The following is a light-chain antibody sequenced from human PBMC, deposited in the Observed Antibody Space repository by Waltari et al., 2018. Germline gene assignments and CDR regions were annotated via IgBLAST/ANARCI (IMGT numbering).Light chain of an antibody. V-gene: IGKV3-15*01. Sequence: EIVMTQSPATLSLSPGERATLSCRASQSVSRNLGWFQQKPGQAPMLLIYAASSRVTGIPDRFSASGSGTDFTLTISSLEPDDVAVYYCLQRSDWPWTFGQGTKVEIK. J-gene: IGKJ1*01. CDR1: QSVSRN. CDR3: LQRSDWPWT. CDR2: AAS.